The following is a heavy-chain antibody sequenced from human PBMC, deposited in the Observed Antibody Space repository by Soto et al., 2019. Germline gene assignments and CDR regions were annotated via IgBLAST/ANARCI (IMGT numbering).Heavy chain of an antibody. CDR3: ARVGRNGDYGTTIDY. CDR2: IYYSGST. V-gene: IGHV4-59*01. CDR1: GGSISSYY. Sequence: SETLSLTCTVSGGSISSYYWSWIRQPPGKGLEWIGYIYYSGSTNYNPSLKSRVTISVDTSKNQFSLKLSSVTAADTAVYYCARVGRNGDYGTTIDYWGQGTLVTVSS. J-gene: IGHJ4*02. D-gene: IGHD4-17*01.